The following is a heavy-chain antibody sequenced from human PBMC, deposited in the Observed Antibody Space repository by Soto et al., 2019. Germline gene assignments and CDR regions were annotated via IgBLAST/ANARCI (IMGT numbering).Heavy chain of an antibody. CDR1: GGSVSSGSYY. CDR3: ARGGFSSSWRG. Sequence: QVQLQESGPGLVKPSETLSLTCTVSGGSVSSGSYYWSWIRQPPGKGLEWIGYIYYSGSTNYHPSLNRRVTISVDTSQNQFSLKLTSVTAADTAVYYCARGGFSSSWRGWGQGTLVTVSS. V-gene: IGHV4-61*01. CDR2: IYYSGST. J-gene: IGHJ4*02. D-gene: IGHD6-13*01.